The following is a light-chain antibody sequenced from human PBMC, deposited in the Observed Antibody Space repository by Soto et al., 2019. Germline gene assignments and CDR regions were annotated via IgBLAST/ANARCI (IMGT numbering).Light chain of an antibody. V-gene: IGLV2-18*02. CDR2: EVS. CDR3: SSFTSSTTYV. CDR1: SSDVGSYNR. J-gene: IGLJ1*01. Sequence: QSVLTQPPSVSGSPGQSVAVSCTGTSSDVGSYNRVSWYQQPPGTAHKLMIYEVSNRPSGVPDRFSGSKSGKTSSLTILGLQAEDEADYYCSSFTSSTTYVFGTGTKLNVL.